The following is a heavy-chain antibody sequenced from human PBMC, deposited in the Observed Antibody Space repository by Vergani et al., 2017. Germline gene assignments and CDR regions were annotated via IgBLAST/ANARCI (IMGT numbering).Heavy chain of an antibody. D-gene: IGHD3-9*01. CDR2: IYSTGST. J-gene: IGHJ6*02. Sequence: QVQLEESGPGLVKPSETLSLTCPVSGGSFNPYYWSWIRQSPGKGLEWIGYIYSTGSTNYNPSLNSRVTMSVDTSKNQFSLKLRSVTAADTAVYFCARVMYRDEASTGYRLEGMDIWGQGTTVTISS. CDR1: GGSFNPYY. V-gene: IGHV4-59*13. CDR3: ARVMYRDEASTGYRLEGMDI.